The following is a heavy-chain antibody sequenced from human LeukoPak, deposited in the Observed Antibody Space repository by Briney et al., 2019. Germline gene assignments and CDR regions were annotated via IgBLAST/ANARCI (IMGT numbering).Heavy chain of an antibody. CDR1: GFTFADYA. CDR2: ISWDGAVS. J-gene: IGHJ4*02. CDR3: AKDFQGHGDYFDY. Sequence: GGSLRLSCAASGFTFADYAMHWVRQVPGKGLEWISLISWDGAVSHYADSVQGRFTISKDNTKNSLYLQMNNLGTEDTAIYYCAKDFQGHGDYFDYWGQGTLVTVSP. D-gene: IGHD3-16*01. V-gene: IGHV3-43D*03.